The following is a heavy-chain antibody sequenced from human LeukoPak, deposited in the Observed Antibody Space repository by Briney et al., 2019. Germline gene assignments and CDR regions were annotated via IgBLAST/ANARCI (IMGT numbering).Heavy chain of an antibody. V-gene: IGHV1-69*06. CDR2: IIPIFGTA. CDR1: GGTFSSYA. D-gene: IGHD3-3*01. J-gene: IGHJ3*02. CDR3: ATQTPDYDFWSGSAFDI. Sequence: GASVKVSCKASGGTFSSYAISWVRQAPGQGLEWMGGIIPIFGTANYAQKFQGRVTITADKSTSTAYMELSSLRSEDTAVYYCATQTPDYDFWSGSAFDIWGQGTMVTVSS.